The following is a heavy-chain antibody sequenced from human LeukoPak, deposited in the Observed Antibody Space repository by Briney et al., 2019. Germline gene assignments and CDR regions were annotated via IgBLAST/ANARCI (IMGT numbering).Heavy chain of an antibody. D-gene: IGHD3-16*01. CDR2: INPNSGGT. CDR1: GYTFTSHG. J-gene: IGHJ4*02. Sequence: ASVKVSRKTSGYTFTSHGISWVRQAPGQGLEWMGWINPNSGGTNYAQKFQGRVTMTRDTSISTAYMELSRLRSDDTAVYYCARDAQNTFGGARPDYWGQGTLVTVSS. CDR3: ARDAQNTFGGARPDY. V-gene: IGHV1-2*02.